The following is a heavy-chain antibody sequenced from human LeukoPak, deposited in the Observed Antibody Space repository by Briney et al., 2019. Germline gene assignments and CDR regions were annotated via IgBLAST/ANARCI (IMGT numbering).Heavy chain of an antibody. V-gene: IGHV3-33*01. CDR3: ARVFQSSMVRGDNWFDP. CDR2: IWYDGSNK. Sequence: GGSLRLSCAASGFTFSSYGMHWVRQAPGKGLEWVAVIWYDGSNKYYADSVKGRFTISRDNSKNTLYLQMNSLRAEDTAVYYCARVFQSSMVRGDNWFDPWGQGTLVTVSS. CDR1: GFTFSSYG. J-gene: IGHJ5*02. D-gene: IGHD3-10*01.